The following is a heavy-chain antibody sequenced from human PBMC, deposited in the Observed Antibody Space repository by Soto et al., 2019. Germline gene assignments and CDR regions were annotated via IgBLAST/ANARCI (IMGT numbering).Heavy chain of an antibody. CDR3: VKDQGSSWYEIDY. J-gene: IGHJ4*02. D-gene: IGHD6-13*01. CDR2: ISGSGGST. V-gene: IGHV3-23*01. Sequence: EVQLLESGGGSVQPGGSLRLSCAASGFTFSNYALTWVRQAPGKGREWVSTISGSGGSTYYADSVKGRFTISRDNSKNTLYLQMNSLRAEDTAVYYCVKDQGSSWYEIDYWGQGTLVTVSS. CDR1: GFTFSNYA.